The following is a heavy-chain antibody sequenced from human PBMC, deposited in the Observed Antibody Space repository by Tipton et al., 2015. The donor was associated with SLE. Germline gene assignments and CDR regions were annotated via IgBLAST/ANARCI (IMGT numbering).Heavy chain of an antibody. CDR3: AREGLAAGRYFDL. CDR1: GFTVSSNY. Sequence: SLRLSCAASGFTVSSNYMSWVRQAPGKGLEWVSVIYCSGSTYYADSVKGRFTISRHNSKNTLYLQMNSLRAEDTAVYYRAREGLAAGRYFDLWGRGTLVPFSS. V-gene: IGHV3-53*04. CDR2: IYCSGST. J-gene: IGHJ2*01. D-gene: IGHD6-13*01.